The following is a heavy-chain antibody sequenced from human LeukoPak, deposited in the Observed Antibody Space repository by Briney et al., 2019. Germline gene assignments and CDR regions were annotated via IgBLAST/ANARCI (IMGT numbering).Heavy chain of an antibody. CDR1: GFTLSSYA. CDR2: ISASGGST. D-gene: IGHD3-10*01. J-gene: IGHJ6*03. CDR3: AKVMKGSERLTMVRGVIIKTAGLYYMDV. Sequence: GGSLRLSCAASGFTLSSYAMSWVRQAPGKGLEWVSSISASGGSTNYADSVKGRFTISRDNSKNTVHLQMNSLRAEDTAVYYCAKVMKGSERLTMVRGVIIKTAGLYYMDVWGKGTTVTVSS. V-gene: IGHV3-23*01.